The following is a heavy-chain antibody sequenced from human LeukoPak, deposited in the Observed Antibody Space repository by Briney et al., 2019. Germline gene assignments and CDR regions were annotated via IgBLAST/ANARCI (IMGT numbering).Heavy chain of an antibody. D-gene: IGHD6-19*01. CDR1: GFTFSSYG. CDR2: ISYDGSNK. J-gene: IGHJ4*02. V-gene: IGHV3-30*03. Sequence: GGSLRLSCAASGFTFSSYGMHWVRQAPGKGLEWVAVISYDGSNKYYADSVKGRFTISRDNSKNALYLQMNSLRAEDTAVYYCASGQWLAYWGQGTLVTVSS. CDR3: ASGQWLAY.